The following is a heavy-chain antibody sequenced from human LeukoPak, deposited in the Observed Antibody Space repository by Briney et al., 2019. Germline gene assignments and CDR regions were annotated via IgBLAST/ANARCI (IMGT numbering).Heavy chain of an antibody. CDR1: GFTFSFYW. J-gene: IGHJ5*02. CDR3: ARGGSGYDH. D-gene: IGHD5-12*01. Sequence: GGSLRLSCAASGFTFSFYWMSWVRQAPGKGLEWVANIKPDGSEKYYVDSVKGRFTISKDNADNSLYLQMNSLRAEDTAVYYCARGGSGYDHWGQGTLVTVSS. CDR2: IKPDGSEK. V-gene: IGHV3-7*01.